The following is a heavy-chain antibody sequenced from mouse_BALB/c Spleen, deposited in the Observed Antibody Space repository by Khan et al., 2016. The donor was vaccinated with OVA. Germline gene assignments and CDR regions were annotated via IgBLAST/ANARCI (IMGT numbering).Heavy chain of an antibody. CDR2: IFPGNSDT. V-gene: IGHV1-5*01. CDR3: TRSYDWCFDV. D-gene: IGHD1-1*01. Sequence: VQLKQSGTVLARPGASVKMSCKASGYSFTSYWMHWITQRPGQGLEWIGAIFPGNSDTTYNQKFTGKAKLTAVTSASTAYMELSSLTNEDSAVYYCTRSYDWCFDVWGAGTTVTVSA. CDR1: GYSFTSYW. J-gene: IGHJ1*01.